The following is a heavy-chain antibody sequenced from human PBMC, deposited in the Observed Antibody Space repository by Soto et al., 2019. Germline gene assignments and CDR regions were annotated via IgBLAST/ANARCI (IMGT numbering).Heavy chain of an antibody. CDR2: VSIGGST. D-gene: IGHD2-15*01. V-gene: IGHV3-23*01. CDR1: GFTISSYA. J-gene: IGHJ4*02. Sequence: DVQLLESGGGLVQPEGSLRLSCAASGFTISSYAMGWVRQGPGKGLEWVAVVSIGGSTHYADSVRGRFTISRDNSKNTLSLQMNSLTAEDTAVYYCAKRRGAGGYFDYWGQGALLTVSS. CDR3: AKRRGAGGYFDY.